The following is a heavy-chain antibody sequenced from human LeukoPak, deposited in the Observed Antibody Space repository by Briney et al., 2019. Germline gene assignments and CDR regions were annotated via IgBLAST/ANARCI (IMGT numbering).Heavy chain of an antibody. V-gene: IGHV3-48*01. D-gene: IGHD6-19*01. CDR1: GFTFSSYS. J-gene: IGHJ6*03. CDR3: ARDQMVSGWAYYYYYYMDV. CDR2: ISSSSSTI. Sequence: GGSLRLSCAASGFTFSSYSMNWVRQAPGKGLEWVSYISSSSSTIYYADSVKGRFTISRDNAKNSLYLQMNSLRAEDTAVYYCARDQMVSGWAYYYYYYMDVWGKGTTVTVSS.